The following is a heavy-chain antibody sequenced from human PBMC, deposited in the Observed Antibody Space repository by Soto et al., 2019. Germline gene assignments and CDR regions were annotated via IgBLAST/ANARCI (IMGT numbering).Heavy chain of an antibody. Sequence: PSETLSLTFTVSGGSISIGDYYWSLIRQPPGKGMEWIGYIYHSGTNYYKTYLKSRVNISVNTSKNPFSMKLSPVTAADTAVYYCARERNAGARLDHWGQGTLVTVSS. V-gene: IGHV4-30-4*02. CDR3: ARERNAGARLDH. D-gene: IGHD4-4*01. CDR1: GGSISIGDYY. CDR2: IYHSGTN. J-gene: IGHJ5*02.